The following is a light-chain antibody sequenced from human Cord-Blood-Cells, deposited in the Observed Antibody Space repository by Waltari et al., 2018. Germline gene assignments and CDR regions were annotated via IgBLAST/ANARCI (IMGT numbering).Light chain of an antibody. Sequence: SALPPPASVSGSPGQSITISSTAPTRVVGRYNLSSWYHQHPGKAPKLMIYEGSKRPSGVSNRFSGSKSGNTASLTISGLQAEDEADYYCCSYAGSSTWVFGGGTKLTVL. CDR3: CSYAGSSTWV. CDR2: EGS. CDR1: TRVVGRYNL. J-gene: IGLJ3*02. V-gene: IGLV2-23*01.